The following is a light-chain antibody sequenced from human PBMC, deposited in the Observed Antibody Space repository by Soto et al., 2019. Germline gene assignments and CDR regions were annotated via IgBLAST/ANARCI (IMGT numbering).Light chain of an antibody. V-gene: IGKV3-20*01. CDR1: QSVSSSY. CDR3: QQYRSSPGT. J-gene: IGKJ1*01. CDR2: GAS. Sequence: EIVLTQSPGTLSLSPGERATLSCRASQSVSSSYLAWYQQKPGQAPRLLIYGASSRATGIPDRFSGSGSGTDFTLTISSLEPEDFAVYYCQQYRSSPGTFGQGTKVEIK.